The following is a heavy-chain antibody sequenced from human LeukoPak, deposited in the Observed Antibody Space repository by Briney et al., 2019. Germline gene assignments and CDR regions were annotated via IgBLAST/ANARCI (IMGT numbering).Heavy chain of an antibody. D-gene: IGHD6-19*01. CDR2: IYYSGST. Sequence: SETLSLTCTVSGGSISSYYWSWIRQPPGKGLEWIGYIYYSGSTNYNPSLKSRVTISVDTSKNQFSLKLNSVTAADTAVYYCASPITIAVAGTADYWGQGTLVTVSS. J-gene: IGHJ4*02. V-gene: IGHV4-59*01. CDR1: GGSISSYY. CDR3: ASPITIAVAGTADY.